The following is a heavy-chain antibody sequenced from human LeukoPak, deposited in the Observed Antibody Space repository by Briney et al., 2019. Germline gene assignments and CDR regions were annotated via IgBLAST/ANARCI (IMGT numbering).Heavy chain of an antibody. CDR2: IYHGGSS. Sequence: SGTLSLTCAVSGGSISSSNWWSWVRQPPGKGLEWIGEIYHGGSSNYNPSLKSRVTISLDTSKNQFSLKVNSVTAADTAVYYCARRRDYDYLWGSYLDSWGHGTLVTVSS. J-gene: IGHJ5*01. V-gene: IGHV4-4*02. CDR1: GGSISSSNW. CDR3: ARRRDYDYLWGSYLDS. D-gene: IGHD3-16*02.